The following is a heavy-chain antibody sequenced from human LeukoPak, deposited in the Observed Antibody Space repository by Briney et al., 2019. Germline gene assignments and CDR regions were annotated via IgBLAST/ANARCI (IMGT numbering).Heavy chain of an antibody. D-gene: IGHD4-17*01. CDR1: GGSLSSDY. CDR3: ARSYGDYGSQAFDI. CDR2: IYYSGST. J-gene: IGHJ3*02. Sequence: SETLSLTCTVSGGSLSSDYWTWIRQPPGKRLQWIGYIYYSGSTNYNPSLKSRVTISIDTSKNQFSLKLSSVTAADTAVYYCARSYGDYGSQAFDIWGQGTMVTVSS. V-gene: IGHV4-59*12.